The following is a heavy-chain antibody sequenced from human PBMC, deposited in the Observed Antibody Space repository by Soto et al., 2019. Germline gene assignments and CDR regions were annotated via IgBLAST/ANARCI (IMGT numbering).Heavy chain of an antibody. V-gene: IGHV3-74*03. CDR2: INSDGSST. D-gene: IGHD5-18*01. Sequence: EVQLVESGGGLVQPGGSLRLSCAASGFTFSSYWMHWVRQAPGKGLVWVSRINSDGSSTKYADSVKGRFTISRDNAKNTLYLQMNSLRAEDTAVYYCARDGDTAMVPLDYWGQGTLVTVSS. J-gene: IGHJ4*02. CDR1: GFTFSSYW. CDR3: ARDGDTAMVPLDY.